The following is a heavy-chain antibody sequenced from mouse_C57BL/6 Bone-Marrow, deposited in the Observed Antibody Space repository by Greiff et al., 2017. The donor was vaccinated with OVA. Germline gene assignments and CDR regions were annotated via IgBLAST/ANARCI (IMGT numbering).Heavy chain of an antibody. CDR2: IRNKANGYTT. Sequence: EVKLVESGGGLVQPGGSLSLSCAASGFTFTDYYMSWVRQPPGKALEWLGFIRNKANGYTTEYSASVKGRFTISRETSQSILYLQMNALRAEDTAAYYCARTGRYWYIDVWGTGTPVTVSS. J-gene: IGHJ1*03. CDR1: GFTFTDYY. CDR3: ARTGRYWYIDV. V-gene: IGHV7-3*01.